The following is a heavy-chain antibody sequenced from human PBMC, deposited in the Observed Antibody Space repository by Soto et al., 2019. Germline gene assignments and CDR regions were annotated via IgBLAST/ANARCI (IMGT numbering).Heavy chain of an antibody. CDR1: GFTFSSYW. Sequence: GGSLRLSCAASGFTFSSYWMSWVRQAPGKGLEWVANIKQDGSEKYYVDSLKGRFTISRDNAKNSLYLQMNSLRAEDTAVYYCARVKVGLSKLAGSGTVSDYWGQGTLVTVSS. J-gene: IGHJ4*02. D-gene: IGHD3-10*01. CDR3: ARVKVGLSKLAGSGTVSDY. CDR2: IKQDGSEK. V-gene: IGHV3-7*01.